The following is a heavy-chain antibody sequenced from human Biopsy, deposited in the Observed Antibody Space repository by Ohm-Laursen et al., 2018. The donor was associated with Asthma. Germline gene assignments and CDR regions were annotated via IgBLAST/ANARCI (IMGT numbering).Heavy chain of an antibody. J-gene: IGHJ4*02. CDR2: ISYDGSSI. D-gene: IGHD6-19*01. Sequence: SSLRLSCAASGFSFGDYWMSWVRQVPGKGLEWVAVISYDGSSIYYADSVKGRFTISRDNSKNTLSLQMNSLTAEDTAVYYCAREGAAGTHIEDWGQGTLVTVSS. CDR3: AREGAAGTHIED. CDR1: GFSFGDYW. V-gene: IGHV3-30-3*01.